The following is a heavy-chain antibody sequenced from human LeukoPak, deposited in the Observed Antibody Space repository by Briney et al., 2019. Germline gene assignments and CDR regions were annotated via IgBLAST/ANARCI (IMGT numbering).Heavy chain of an antibody. CDR2: ISGRGGST. D-gene: IGHD3-3*01. V-gene: IGHV3-23*01. CDR3: AKFGVARFNSEAPFDY. CDR1: GFTFSSYA. J-gene: IGHJ4*02. Sequence: GGSLRLSCAASGFTFSSYAMNWVRQAPGKGLEWVSAISGRGGSTYYADFVKGGCTISRDNPKNALYLQMNSLRAEDTAVYYCAKFGVARFNSEAPFDYWGQGTLVTVSS.